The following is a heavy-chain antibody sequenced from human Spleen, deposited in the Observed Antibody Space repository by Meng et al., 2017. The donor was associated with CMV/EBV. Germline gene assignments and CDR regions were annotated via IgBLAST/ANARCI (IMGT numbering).Heavy chain of an antibody. Sequence: GESLKISCEASGFSFSNSAMTWVRQTPGRELQWVSSISGSGHSTYYADSVNDRFTISRDNSKNTLYLQMNSLRAEDTAVYYCVAGRLFGVVTRDYWGQGTLVTVSS. CDR3: VAGRLFGVVTRDY. J-gene: IGHJ4*02. CDR2: ISGSGHST. CDR1: GFSFSNSA. V-gene: IGHV3-23*01. D-gene: IGHD3-3*01.